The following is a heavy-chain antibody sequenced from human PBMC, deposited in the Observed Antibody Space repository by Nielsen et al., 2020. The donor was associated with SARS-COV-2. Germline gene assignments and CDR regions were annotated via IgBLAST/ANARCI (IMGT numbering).Heavy chain of an antibody. Sequence: GESLKISCAASGFTFSSYDMHWVRQATGKGLEWVSAIGTAGDTYYPGSVKGRFTISRENAKNSLYLQMNSLRAGDTAVYYCARGGDCGGDCYPGWYFDLWGRGTLGTVSS. J-gene: IGHJ2*01. D-gene: IGHD2-21*02. CDR2: IGTAGDT. V-gene: IGHV3-13*01. CDR1: GFTFSSYD. CDR3: ARGGDCGGDCYPGWYFDL.